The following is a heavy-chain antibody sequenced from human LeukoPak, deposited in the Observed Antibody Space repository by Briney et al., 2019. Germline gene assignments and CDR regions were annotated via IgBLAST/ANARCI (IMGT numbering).Heavy chain of an antibody. CDR1: GGTFSSDA. V-gene: IGHV1-69*04. Sequence: GASVKVSWKASGGTFSSDAISWVRQAPGQGLEWMGRIIPIIGTANYAQKFQGRVTLTADKSTGTAYMELFSLKSDDTAVFYCARVGGSSPYDYYYGMDVWGQGTTVTVSS. CDR3: ARVGGSSPYDYYYGMDV. D-gene: IGHD6-6*01. CDR2: IIPIIGTA. J-gene: IGHJ6*02.